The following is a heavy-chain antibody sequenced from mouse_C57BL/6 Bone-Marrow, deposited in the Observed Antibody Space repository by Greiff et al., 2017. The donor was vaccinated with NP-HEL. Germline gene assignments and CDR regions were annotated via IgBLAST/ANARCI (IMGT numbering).Heavy chain of an antibody. J-gene: IGHJ4*01. CDR1: GYTFTSYW. CDR2: IDPNSGGT. D-gene: IGHD1-1*02. Sequence: VQLQQPGAELVKPGASVKLSCKASGYTFTSYWMPWVKQRPGRGLEWIGRIDPNSGGTKYNEKFQRKATLSVDKPSSTADMQLSSLTSEDSAVYYGARGRLLWPSMDYWGQGTSVTVSS. CDR3: ARGRLLWPSMDY. V-gene: IGHV1-72*01.